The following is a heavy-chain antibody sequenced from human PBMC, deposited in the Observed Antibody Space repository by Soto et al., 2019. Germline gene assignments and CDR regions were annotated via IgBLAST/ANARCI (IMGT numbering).Heavy chain of an antibody. J-gene: IGHJ4*02. V-gene: IGHV4-39*07. D-gene: IGHD5-12*01. Sequence: SETLSLTCTVSGGSITGGSIGSTTYYWGWMRQPPGKGLEWIASFFIGGNTYYNPSLKSRVTISVDTSKNQFSLKLSSVTAADTAVYYCARGKRGYSGYEKNYYFDYWGQGTLVTVSS. CDR1: GGSITGGSIGSTTYY. CDR3: ARGKRGYSGYEKNYYFDY. CDR2: FFIGGNT.